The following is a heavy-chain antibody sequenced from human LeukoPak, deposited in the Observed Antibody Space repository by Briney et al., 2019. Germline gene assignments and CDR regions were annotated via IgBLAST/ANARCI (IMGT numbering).Heavy chain of an antibody. Sequence: ESGPTLVKPTQTLTLTCTFSGFSLSTSGVGVGWIRQPPGKALEWLALIYWNDDKRYSPSLKSRLTITKDTSNNQVVLTMTNMDPVDTATYYCARRVKYCSGSSCFVYFQHWGQGTLVTVSS. J-gene: IGHJ1*01. CDR1: GFSLSTSGVG. D-gene: IGHD2-15*01. V-gene: IGHV2-5*01. CDR3: ARRVKYCSGSSCFVYFQH. CDR2: IYWNDDK.